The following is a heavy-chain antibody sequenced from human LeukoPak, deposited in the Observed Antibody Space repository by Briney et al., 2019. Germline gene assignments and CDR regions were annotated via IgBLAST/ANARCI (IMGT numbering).Heavy chain of an antibody. CDR3: ARDYVGVAGTFDY. Sequence: SETLSLTCAVYGGPFSGYYWSWIRQPPGKGLEWIGEVNRGGSTNYNPSLKSRVTISIDTSKNQLSLKLSSVTAADTAVYYCARDYVGVAGTFDYWGQGTLVTVSS. D-gene: IGHD6-19*01. CDR1: GGPFSGYY. J-gene: IGHJ4*02. CDR2: VNRGGST. V-gene: IGHV4-34*01.